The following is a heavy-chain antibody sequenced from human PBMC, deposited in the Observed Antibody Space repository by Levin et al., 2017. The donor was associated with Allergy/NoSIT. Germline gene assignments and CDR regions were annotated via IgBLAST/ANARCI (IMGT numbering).Heavy chain of an antibody. V-gene: IGHV3-11*01. CDR1: GFTFSDYY. CDR3: ARSGYSSSWVPTPRGAFDI. J-gene: IGHJ3*02. Sequence: PGGSLRLSCAASGFTFSDYYMSWIRQAPGKGLEWVSYISSSGSTIYYADSVKGRFTISRDNAKNSLYLQMNSLRAEDTAVYYCARSGYSSSWVPTPRGAFDIWGQGTMVTVSS. D-gene: IGHD6-13*01. CDR2: ISSSGSTI.